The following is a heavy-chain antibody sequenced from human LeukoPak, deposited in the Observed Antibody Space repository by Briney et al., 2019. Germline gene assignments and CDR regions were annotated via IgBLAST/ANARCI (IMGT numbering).Heavy chain of an antibody. J-gene: IGHJ6*02. V-gene: IGHV4-59*01. Sequence: SETLSLTCTVSGGSIRHYYWSGIRQPPGKGREWIGYIYYSGTTNYNPSLKSRVTISVDTSRNQFSLQLRSVTAADTAVYYCAREDPQTTVPEGMDVWGQGTTVIVSS. CDR1: GGSIRHYY. D-gene: IGHD4-17*01. CDR2: IYYSGTT. CDR3: AREDPQTTVPEGMDV.